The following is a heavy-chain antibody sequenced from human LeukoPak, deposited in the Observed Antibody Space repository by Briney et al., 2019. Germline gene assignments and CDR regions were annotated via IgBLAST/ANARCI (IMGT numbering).Heavy chain of an antibody. CDR1: GYTFTTYG. CDR2: ISTYNGDA. V-gene: IGHV1-18*01. CDR3: ARVLAYCSSTSCHDY. J-gene: IGHJ4*02. Sequence: ASVKVSCKTSGYTFTTYGISWVRQAPGQGLEWLGWISTYNGDAHYAQKLQGRVTMTTDTSTSTAYMELRSLRSDDTAIYYCARVLAYCSSTSCHDYWGQGTLVTVYS. D-gene: IGHD2-2*01.